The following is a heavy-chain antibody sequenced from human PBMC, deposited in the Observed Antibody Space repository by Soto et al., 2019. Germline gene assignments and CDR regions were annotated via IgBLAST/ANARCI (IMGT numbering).Heavy chain of an antibody. CDR3: VGTGTTDDY. D-gene: IGHD1-1*01. V-gene: IGHV4-30-4*01. CDR2: IYSSGGS. Sequence: QVQLQESGPGLVKPSQTLSLTCTVSGASVSSGDYYWSCIRQPPGKGLEWIGYIYSSGGSYYNPSLKGRLTIAIDTSNNQVSLKLNSVTVADTAIYYCVGTGTTDDYWGRGTLVTVSS. J-gene: IGHJ4*02. CDR1: GASVSSGDYY.